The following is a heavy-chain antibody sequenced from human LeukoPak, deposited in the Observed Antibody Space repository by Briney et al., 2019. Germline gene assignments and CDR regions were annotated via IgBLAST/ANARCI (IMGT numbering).Heavy chain of an antibody. CDR2: IRYDGSNK. CDR3: AKDPRELGYCSSTHCYAFDY. Sequence: GGSLRLSCAASGFTFSTYGMHWVRQAPGKGLEWVAFIRYDGSNKYYADSVKGRFTISRDNSKNTLYLQMSSLRAEDTAVYYCAKDPRELGYCSSTHCYAFDYWGQGTLVTVSS. CDR1: GFTFSTYG. J-gene: IGHJ4*02. V-gene: IGHV3-30*02. D-gene: IGHD2-2*01.